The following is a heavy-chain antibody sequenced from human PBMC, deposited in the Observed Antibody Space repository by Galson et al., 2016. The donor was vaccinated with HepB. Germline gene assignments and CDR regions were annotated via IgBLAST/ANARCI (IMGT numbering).Heavy chain of an antibody. V-gene: IGHV2-5*02. CDR2: IYWDDED. CDR3: AHRGRTRYFDT. Sequence: LVKPTQTLTLTCSVSGISVTTFEVGVGWIRQSPGKAPEWLAIIYWDDEDRYSPSLKSRLTITRDTSKNQVVLTMINMDPEDTATYYCAHRGRTRYFDTWGQGTLVTVAS. CDR1: GISVTTFEVG. J-gene: IGHJ4*01. D-gene: IGHD3/OR15-3a*01.